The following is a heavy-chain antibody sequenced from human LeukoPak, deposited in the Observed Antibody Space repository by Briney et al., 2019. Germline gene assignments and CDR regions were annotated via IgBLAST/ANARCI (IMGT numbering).Heavy chain of an antibody. CDR1: GYTFTSYD. J-gene: IGHJ6*03. Sequence: ASVKVSCKASGYTFTSYDINWVRQATGQGLGWMGWMNPNSGNTGYAQKFQGRVTMTRDTSISTAYMELSRLRSDDTAVYYCARGDEYHYYYYMDVWGKGTTVTVSS. CDR2: MNPNSGNT. V-gene: IGHV1-8*02. CDR3: ARGDEYHYYYYMDV.